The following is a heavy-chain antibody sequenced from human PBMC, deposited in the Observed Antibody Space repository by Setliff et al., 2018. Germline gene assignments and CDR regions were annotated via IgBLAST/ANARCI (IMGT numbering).Heavy chain of an antibody. CDR2: INHRGST. V-gene: IGHV4-34*01. Sequence: SETLSLTCVVYGDSFSDYYWSWIRQPPGKGLEWIEEINHRGSTNYSPSLRSRVTMSVDTSKKQLSLKLSTVTAADTAVYYCAKEHVVISYASNTHQHYGMDVWGQGTTVTVSS. CDR3: AKEHVVISYASNTHQHYGMDV. CDR1: GDSFSDYY. J-gene: IGHJ6*02. D-gene: IGHD2-21*01.